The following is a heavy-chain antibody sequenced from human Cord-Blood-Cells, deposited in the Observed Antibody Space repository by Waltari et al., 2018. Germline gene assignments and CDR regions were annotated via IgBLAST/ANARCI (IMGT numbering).Heavy chain of an antibody. V-gene: IGHV3-21*01. CDR2: ISSSSSYI. J-gene: IGHJ4*02. CDR3: ARDLRSGDGEDY. Sequence: EVQLVESGGGLVKPGGSLRLSCAASGFTFSSYSMNWVRQAPGKGLECVSSISSSSSYIYYADSVKGRFTISRDNAKNSLYLQMNSLRAEDTAVYYCARDLRSGDGEDYWGQGTLVTVSS. CDR1: GFTFSSYS. D-gene: IGHD3-10*01.